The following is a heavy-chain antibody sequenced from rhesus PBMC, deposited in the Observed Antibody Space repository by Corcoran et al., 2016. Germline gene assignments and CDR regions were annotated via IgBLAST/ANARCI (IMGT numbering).Heavy chain of an antibody. V-gene: IGHV4-99*01. J-gene: IGHJ5-2*02. Sequence: QVQLQESGPGLVKPSETLSLTCAVSGYSISSGYYWGWIRQPPGKGLEYIGYITGSSGSTYDNPSLRSRVTISKDTSKNQFSLKLSSVTAADTAVYYCARQRSLSLDVWGRGLLVTVSS. CDR1: GYSISSGYY. CDR2: ITGSSGST. CDR3: ARQRSLSLDV. D-gene: IGHD4-29*01.